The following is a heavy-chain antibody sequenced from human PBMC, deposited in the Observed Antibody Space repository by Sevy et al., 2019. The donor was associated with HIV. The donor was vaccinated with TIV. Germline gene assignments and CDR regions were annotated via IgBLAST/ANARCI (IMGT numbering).Heavy chain of an antibody. V-gene: IGHV4-39*01. J-gene: IGHJ1*01. CDR2: IYYSGST. D-gene: IGHD3-3*01. CDR1: GGSISSSSYY. CDR3: ARLSYYDFWSGYSRAEYFQH. Sequence: SETLSLTCTVSGGSISSSSYYWGWIRQPPGKGLEWIGSIYYSGSTYYHPSLKSRVTISVDTSKNQFSLKLSSVTAADTAVYYCARLSYYDFWSGYSRAEYFQHWGQGTLVTVSS.